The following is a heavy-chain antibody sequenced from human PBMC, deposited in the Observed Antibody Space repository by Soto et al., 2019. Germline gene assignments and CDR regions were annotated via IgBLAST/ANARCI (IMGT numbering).Heavy chain of an antibody. J-gene: IGHJ4*02. V-gene: IGHV4-30-4*01. CDR3: ARDTTYYYDSSGSPR. CDR2: IYYSGST. D-gene: IGHD3-22*01. CDR1: GGSISSGDYY. Sequence: SETLSLTCTVSGGSISSGDYYWSWIRQPPGKGLEWIGYIYYSGSTYYNPSLKSRVTISVDTSKNQFSLKLSSVTAADTAVYYCARDTTYYYDSSGSPRWGQGTLVTVSS.